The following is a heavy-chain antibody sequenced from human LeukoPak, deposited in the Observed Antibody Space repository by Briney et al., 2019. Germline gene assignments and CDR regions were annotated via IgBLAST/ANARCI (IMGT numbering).Heavy chain of an antibody. Sequence: PSETLSLTCTVSGGSISSSSYYWGWIRQPPGEGLEWIGSIYYSGSTYYNPSLKSRVTISVDTSKNQFSLKLSSVTAADTAVYYCAAYPRGQQPTFYYYYMDVWGKGNTVTVSS. J-gene: IGHJ6*03. CDR3: AAYPRGQQPTFYYYYMDV. V-gene: IGHV4-39*01. D-gene: IGHD6-13*01. CDR1: GGSISSSSYY. CDR2: IYYSGST.